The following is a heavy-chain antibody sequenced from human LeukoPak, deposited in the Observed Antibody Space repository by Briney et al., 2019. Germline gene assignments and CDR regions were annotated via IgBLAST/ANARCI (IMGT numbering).Heavy chain of an antibody. Sequence: GRSLRLSCAVSGFTFSSYWMHWVRQAPGKGLVWVSRINSDGSSVTYADSVKGRFTISRDNAKNTLYLQMNSLRVEDTAVYYCAREGRVSGYDFDCWGQGTLVTVSS. CDR3: AREGRVSGYDFDC. J-gene: IGHJ4*02. D-gene: IGHD5-12*01. CDR2: INSDGSSV. CDR1: GFTFSSYW. V-gene: IGHV3-74*03.